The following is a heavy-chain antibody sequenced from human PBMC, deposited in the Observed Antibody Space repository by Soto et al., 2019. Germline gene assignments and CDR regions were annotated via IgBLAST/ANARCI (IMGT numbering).Heavy chain of an antibody. V-gene: IGHV3-73*01. CDR2: IRSKANSYAT. CDR3: TVDNETKKYYYGMEV. CDR1: VFTFSGSA. J-gene: IGHJ6*01. Sequence: PGGSLRLSCASSVFTFSGSAMHCVRQASGKWLEWVGRIRSKANSYATAYAASVKGRFTISRDDSKNTAYLQMNSLKTEDTAVYYCTVDNETKKYYYGMEVWGQGTTVIVS. D-gene: IGHD5-12*01.